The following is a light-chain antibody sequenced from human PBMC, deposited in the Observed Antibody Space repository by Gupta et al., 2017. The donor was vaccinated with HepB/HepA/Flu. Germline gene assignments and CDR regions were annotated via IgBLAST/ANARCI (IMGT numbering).Light chain of an antibody. CDR1: QSVSSNS. CDR2: HAS. Sequence: EIVLTQSPGTLSLSPGERATLSCRASQSVSSNSLVWYQQKPGQAPRLLIFHASNRATGTPDRFSGSGSGTDFTLTISRLEPEDFAVYYCQQYGSSPETFGQGTKVEIK. CDR3: QQYGSSPET. V-gene: IGKV3-20*01. J-gene: IGKJ1*01.